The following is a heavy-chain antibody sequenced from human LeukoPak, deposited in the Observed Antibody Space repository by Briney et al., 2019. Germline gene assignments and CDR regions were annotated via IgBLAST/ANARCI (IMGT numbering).Heavy chain of an antibody. CDR3: ASGRQLGY. D-gene: IGHD6-13*01. CDR1: GSTFSNYW. V-gene: IGHV3-7*01. CDR2: IKEDGSEK. J-gene: IGHJ4*02. Sequence: PGGSLRLSCAASGSTFSNYWMSWVRQAPGKGLEWVANIKEDGSEKYYVDSVKGRFTISRDNARNSLYLQMNSLRAEDTAVYYCASGRQLGYWGQGTLVTVSS.